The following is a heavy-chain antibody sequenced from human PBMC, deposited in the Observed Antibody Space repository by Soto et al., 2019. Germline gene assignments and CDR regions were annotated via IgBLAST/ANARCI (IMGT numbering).Heavy chain of an antibody. V-gene: IGHV4-4*02. D-gene: IGHD2-15*01. CDR2: IYHSGST. Sequence: PSGTLSLTCTVSGGSISSSKWWGSVRQHQGKGMEWFGEIYHSGSTNYNPSLKRRVTISVDKSKNQFSLQLSSVTAADTAVYYCARNPSQGYCSGGSCYGNYFDYWGQGTLVTVSS. CDR1: GGSISSSKW. CDR3: ARNPSQGYCSGGSCYGNYFDY. J-gene: IGHJ4*02.